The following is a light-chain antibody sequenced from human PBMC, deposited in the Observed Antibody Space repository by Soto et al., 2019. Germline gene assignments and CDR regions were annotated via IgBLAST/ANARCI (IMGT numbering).Light chain of an antibody. CDR3: QHYGRSPFT. CDR2: GAS. Sequence: EIVLTQSPVTLSLSPGERATLSCRASQRITNNFLAWFQQKPGLAPRLLIYGASTRASGVPDRFSGGGSGKDFVLTISRLEPEDFAVYYCQHYGRSPFTFGQGTKLQIK. CDR1: QRITNNF. V-gene: IGKV3-20*01. J-gene: IGKJ2*01.